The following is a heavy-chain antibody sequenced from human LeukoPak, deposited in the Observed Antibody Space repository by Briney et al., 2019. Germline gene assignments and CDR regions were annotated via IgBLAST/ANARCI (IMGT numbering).Heavy chain of an antibody. CDR3: ARDLRWLQSDY. CDR2: INPNSGGT. J-gene: IGHJ4*02. D-gene: IGHD5-24*01. CDR1: GYTFTGYY. V-gene: IGHV1-2*02. Sequence: ASVKISCKASGYTFTGYYIHWVRQAPGQGLEWMGWINPNSGGTNYAQKFQGRVTMTRDTSISTAYMELSGLRSDDTAVYYCARDLRWLQSDYWGQGTLVTVSS.